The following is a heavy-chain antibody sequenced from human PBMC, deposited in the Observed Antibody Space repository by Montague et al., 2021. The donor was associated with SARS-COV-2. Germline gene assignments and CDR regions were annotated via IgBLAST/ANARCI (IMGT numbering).Heavy chain of an antibody. CDR2: IYYGGST. J-gene: IGHJ6*02. Sequence: SETLSLTCTVSGGSISSSSYSWGWIRQPPGKGLEWIGSIYYGGSTYYNPSLKSRVTISVDTSKDQFSLKLSTVTAADTAVYYCAREGTPLEMATIDYYGMDVWGQGATVTVSS. D-gene: IGHD5-24*01. V-gene: IGHV4-39*07. CDR3: AREGTPLEMATIDYYGMDV. CDR1: GGSISSSSYS.